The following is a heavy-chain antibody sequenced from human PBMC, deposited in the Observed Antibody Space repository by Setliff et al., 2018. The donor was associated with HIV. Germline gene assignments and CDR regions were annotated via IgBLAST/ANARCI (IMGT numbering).Heavy chain of an antibody. CDR2: ITGTGERT. V-gene: IGHV3-23*01. D-gene: IGHD5-18*01. CDR3: VKSKSDMDTAMGPYY. J-gene: IGHJ4*02. Sequence: ALRLSCAASGFTFNSYWMSWVRQAPGKGLEWVSAITGTGERTYYAASVKGRFTVSRDNSKNTVYLQMNSLRAEDMALYYCVKSKSDMDTAMGPYYWGQGTLVTVSS. CDR1: GFTFNSYW.